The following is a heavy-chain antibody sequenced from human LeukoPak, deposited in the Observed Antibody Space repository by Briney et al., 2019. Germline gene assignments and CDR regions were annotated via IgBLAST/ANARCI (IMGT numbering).Heavy chain of an antibody. CDR2: ISAYNGNT. D-gene: IGHD6-19*01. V-gene: IGHV1-18*01. CDR1: GYTFTSYG. CDR3: AREATGGWYSSYYFDY. Sequence: ASVKVSCKASGYTFTSYGISWVRQAPGQGLEWMGWISAYNGNTNYAKKLQGRVTMTTDTSTSTAYMELRSLRSDDTAVYYCAREATGGWYSSYYFDYWGQGTLVTVSS. J-gene: IGHJ4*02.